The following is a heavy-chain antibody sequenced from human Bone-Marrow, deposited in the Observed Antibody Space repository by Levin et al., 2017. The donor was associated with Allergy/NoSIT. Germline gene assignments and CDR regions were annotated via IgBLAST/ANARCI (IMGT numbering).Heavy chain of an antibody. CDR2: ISSSGST. Sequence: SETLSLTCTVSGGSVSSDTYYWSWIRQPPGKGLEWIGYISSSGSTSYHPSLMSRVTISLPTSKNQFSLRLTSVTPADTAVYYCARDDYSDFTGWVWGQGSLVTVSS. CDR3: ARDDYSDFTGWV. D-gene: IGHD4/OR15-4a*01. J-gene: IGHJ4*02. V-gene: IGHV4-61*01. CDR1: GGSVSSDTYY.